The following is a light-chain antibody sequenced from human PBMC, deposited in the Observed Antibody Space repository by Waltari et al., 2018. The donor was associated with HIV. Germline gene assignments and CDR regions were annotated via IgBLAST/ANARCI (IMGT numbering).Light chain of an antibody. CDR3: ATWDDNLSGVV. Sequence: QSVLTQPPSASGTPGQRVTISCSGSSSNIGSKYVYWFQQLPGTAPKLLIYRNNQRPSGVPDRFSGSKSGTSASLAISGLRSEDEADYYCATWDDNLSGVVFGGGTKLTVL. J-gene: IGLJ2*01. CDR1: SSNIGSKY. V-gene: IGLV1-47*01. CDR2: RNN.